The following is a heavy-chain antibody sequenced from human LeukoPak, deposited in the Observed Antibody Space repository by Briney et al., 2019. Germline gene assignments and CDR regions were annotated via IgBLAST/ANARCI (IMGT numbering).Heavy chain of an antibody. CDR1: GDSVSSSSAA. J-gene: IGHJ3*02. Sequence: SQTLSLTCAISGDSVSSSSAAWNWIRQSPSRGLEWLGRTYYRSKWYNDYAVSVKSRITINPDTSKNQFSLQLNSVTPEDTAVYYCARVGYYYDSSGNSDAFDIWGQGTMVTVSS. CDR3: ARVGYYYDSSGNSDAFDI. D-gene: IGHD3-22*01. V-gene: IGHV6-1*01. CDR2: TYYRSKWYN.